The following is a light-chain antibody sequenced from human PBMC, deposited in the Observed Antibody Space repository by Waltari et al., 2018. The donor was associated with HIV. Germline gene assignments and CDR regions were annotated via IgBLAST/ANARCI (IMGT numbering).Light chain of an antibody. Sequence: DIQMTQSPSSLSASVGVRVTITCQASQDITHYLNWYQQKPGKAPNLLIFDASKLQPGVPSRFRGSGSGTDFTFTISSLEPEDIATYFCQHHDNLPITFGQGTRLEMK. J-gene: IGKJ5*01. V-gene: IGKV1-33*01. CDR2: DAS. CDR1: QDITHY. CDR3: QHHDNLPIT.